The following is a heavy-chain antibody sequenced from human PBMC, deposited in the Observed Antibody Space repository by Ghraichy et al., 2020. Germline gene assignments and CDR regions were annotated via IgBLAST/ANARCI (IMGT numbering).Heavy chain of an antibody. CDR1: GGSISGYS. V-gene: IGHV4-59*01. D-gene: IGHD3-10*01. Sequence: SETLSLTCTVSGGSISGYSWRWIRQPPGKGLEWIGFFYYSGSTDYNPSLKSRVTISVDTSKNQFSLRLGSVTAADTAVYYCARGGFYGSGTYYFDYWGQGTLVTVSS. CDR2: FYYSGST. J-gene: IGHJ4*02. CDR3: ARGGFYGSGTYYFDY.